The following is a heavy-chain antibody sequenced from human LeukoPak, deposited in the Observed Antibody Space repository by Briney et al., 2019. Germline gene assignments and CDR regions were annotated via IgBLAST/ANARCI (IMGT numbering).Heavy chain of an antibody. D-gene: IGHD3-10*01. V-gene: IGHV3-53*01. Sequence: GGSLRLSCAASGFTFSSYSMNWVRQAPGKGLEWVSVIYSGGSTYYADSVKGRFTISRDNSKNTLYLQMNSLRAEDTAVYYCARESTRDYYGSGSRPRLHYGMDVWGQGTTVTVSS. J-gene: IGHJ6*02. CDR1: GFTFSSYS. CDR3: ARESTRDYYGSGSRPRLHYGMDV. CDR2: IYSGGST.